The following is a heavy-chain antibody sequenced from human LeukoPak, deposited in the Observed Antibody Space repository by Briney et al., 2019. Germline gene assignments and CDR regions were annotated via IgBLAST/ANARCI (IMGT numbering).Heavy chain of an antibody. V-gene: IGHV4-34*01. Sequence: PSETLSPTCAVYGGSFSGYYWSWIRQPPGKGLEWIGEINHSGSTNYNPSLKSRVTISVDTSKNQFSLKLSSVTAADTAVYYCARGRITIFGVVTSLDYWGQGTLVTVSS. CDR1: GGSFSGYY. CDR2: INHSGST. J-gene: IGHJ4*02. CDR3: ARGRITIFGVVTSLDY. D-gene: IGHD3-3*01.